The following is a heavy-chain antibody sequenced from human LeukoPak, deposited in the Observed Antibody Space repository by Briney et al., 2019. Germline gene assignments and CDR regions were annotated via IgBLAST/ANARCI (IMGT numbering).Heavy chain of an antibody. CDR1: GFTFSSYG. CDR2: ISGSGGST. D-gene: IGHD2/OR15-2a*01. V-gene: IGHV3-23*01. CDR3: AKDGSFYAYDY. J-gene: IGHJ4*02. Sequence: GGSLRLSCAASGFTFSSYGMSWVRQAPGKGLEWVSGISGSGGSTYYADSVEGRFTISRDNSKNTLYLQMNSPSAEDTAVYYCAKDGSFYAYDYWGQGTLVTVSS.